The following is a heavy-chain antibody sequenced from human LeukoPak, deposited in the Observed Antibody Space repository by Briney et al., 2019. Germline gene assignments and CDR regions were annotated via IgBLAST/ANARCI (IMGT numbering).Heavy chain of an antibody. CDR2: IIPIFGTA. CDR3: ARAYCGGDCYSSLDY. J-gene: IGHJ4*02. Sequence: ASVKVSCKASGGTFSSYAISWVRQAPGQGLEWMGGIIPIFGTANYARKFQGRVTITADESTSTAYMELSSLRSEDTAVYYCARAYCGGDCYSSLDYWGQGTLVTVSS. D-gene: IGHD2-21*02. CDR1: GGTFSSYA. V-gene: IGHV1-69*13.